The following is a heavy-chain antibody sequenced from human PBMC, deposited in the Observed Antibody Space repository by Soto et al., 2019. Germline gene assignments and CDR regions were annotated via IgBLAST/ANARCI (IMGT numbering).Heavy chain of an antibody. CDR2: INHSGST. CDR3: ARVSPTYGDYVPFYYYYGMDV. D-gene: IGHD4-17*01. V-gene: IGHV4-34*01. Sequence: SETLSLTCAVYGGSFSGYYWSWIRQPPGKGLEWIGEINHSGSTNYNQSLKSRVTISVDTSKNQFSLKLSSVTAADTAVYYCARVSPTYGDYVPFYYYYGMDVWGQGTTVTVSS. J-gene: IGHJ6*02. CDR1: GGSFSGYY.